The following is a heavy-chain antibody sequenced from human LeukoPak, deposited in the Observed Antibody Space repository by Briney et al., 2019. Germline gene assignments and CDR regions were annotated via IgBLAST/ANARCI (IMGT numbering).Heavy chain of an antibody. V-gene: IGHV4-34*01. D-gene: IGHD6-13*01. CDR2: INHSGST. CDR1: GGSFSGYY. Sequence: SEPLSLTCAVYGGSFSGYYWSWLRQPPGKGLEWIGEINHSGSTNYNPSLKSQVTISVGTSKNQFSLKLSSVTAADTAVYYCARGAKQQLVPRAEYFQHWGQGTLATVSS. J-gene: IGHJ1*01. CDR3: ARGAKQQLVPRAEYFQH.